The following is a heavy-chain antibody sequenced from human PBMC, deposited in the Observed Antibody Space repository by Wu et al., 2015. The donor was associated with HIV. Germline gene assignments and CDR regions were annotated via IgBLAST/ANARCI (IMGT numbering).Heavy chain of an antibody. D-gene: IGHD6-13*01. CDR3: ARGFSSTWYDRFDL. CDR2: IIPIFDTS. J-gene: IGHJ4*02. V-gene: IGHV1-69*05. Sequence: QVQLVQSGAEVKKPGSSVRLSCKASGGTFSSFSVNWVRQAPGQGLEWMGGIIPIFDTSTYAQTFQGRVTITSDEPTSTAYMDLTSLRSDDTAVYYCARGFSSTWYDRFDLWGQGTLVTVSS. CDR1: GGTFSSFS.